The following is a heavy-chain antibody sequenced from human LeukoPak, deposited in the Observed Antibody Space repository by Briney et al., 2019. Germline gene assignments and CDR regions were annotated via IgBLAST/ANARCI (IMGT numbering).Heavy chain of an antibody. V-gene: IGHV3-7*04. D-gene: IGHD5-18*01. J-gene: IGHJ4*02. Sequence: GGSLRLSCAASAFTFSTYWMSWVRQAPGKGLEWVANIKQDGSEKYYVDSVKGRFTISRDNAKDSLYLQMNSLRAEDTAVYYCARARFSYGHHYFDYWGQGTLVTVSS. CDR1: AFTFSTYW. CDR3: ARARFSYGHHYFDY. CDR2: IKQDGSEK.